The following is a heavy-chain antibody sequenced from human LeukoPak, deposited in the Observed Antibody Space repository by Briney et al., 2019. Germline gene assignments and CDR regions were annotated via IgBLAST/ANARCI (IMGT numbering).Heavy chain of an antibody. CDR1: GYTFTCYD. CDR3: ARGPPNRECDY. J-gene: IGHJ4*02. Sequence: ASVKVSCKASGYTFTCYDFNGVRQATGQRPEWMGWMSPNSGDTGYAQKFQDRVTMPRNTYISTAYMELSSLSPDDTAVYYCARGPPNRECDYWGPGTLVTVSS. CDR2: MSPNSGDT. V-gene: IGHV1-8*01.